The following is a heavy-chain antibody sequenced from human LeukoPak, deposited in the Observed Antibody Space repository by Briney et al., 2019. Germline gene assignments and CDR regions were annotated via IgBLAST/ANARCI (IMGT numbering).Heavy chain of an antibody. CDR2: IYTSGST. Sequence: SETLSLTCTVSGGSISSYYWSWIRQPAGKGLEWIGRIYTSGSTNYNPSLKSRVTMSVDTSKNQFSLKLSSVTAADTAVYYCARRGGITGTKNWFDPWGQGTLVTVSS. J-gene: IGHJ5*02. CDR1: GGSISSYY. CDR3: ARRGGITGTKNWFDP. V-gene: IGHV4-4*07. D-gene: IGHD1-20*01.